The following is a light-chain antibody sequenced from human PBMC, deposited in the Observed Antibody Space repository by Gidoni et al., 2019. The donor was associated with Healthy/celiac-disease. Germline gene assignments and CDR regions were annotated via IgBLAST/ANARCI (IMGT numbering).Light chain of an antibody. CDR1: QSISSL. J-gene: IGKJ1*01. CDR2: KAS. V-gene: IGKV1-5*03. CDR3: QQYNSYPLT. Sequence: DIQMTQSPSTLSASVGDRVTITCRASQSISSLVACYQQKPGQAPKLLIYKASSLESGVPSRFSGSGAGTEFTLTISSLQPDDFATYYCQQYNSYPLTFGQGTKVEIK.